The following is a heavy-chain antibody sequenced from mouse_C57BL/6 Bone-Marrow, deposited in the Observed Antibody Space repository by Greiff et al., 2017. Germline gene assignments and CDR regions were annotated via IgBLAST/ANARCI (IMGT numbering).Heavy chain of an antibody. V-gene: IGHV14-4*01. CDR3: TTYGSSFAWFAY. Sequence: VQLQQSGAELVRPGASVKLSCTASGFNIKDDYMHWVKQRPEQGLEWIGWIDPENGDTEYASKFQGKATIPANTSANTAYLQLSSLTSEDTAVYYCTTYGSSFAWFAYWGQGTLVTVSA. CDR2: IDPENGDT. CDR1: GFNIKDDY. D-gene: IGHD1-1*01. J-gene: IGHJ3*01.